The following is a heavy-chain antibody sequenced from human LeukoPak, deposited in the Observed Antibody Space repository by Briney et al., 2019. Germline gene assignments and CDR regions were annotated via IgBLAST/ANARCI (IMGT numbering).Heavy chain of an antibody. D-gene: IGHD1-26*01. Sequence: GASVKVSCKTFGYTFTSYGISWVRQAPGQGLEWMGWISAHNGNKQNAQNLQGRVTMTTDTSTSTAYMELRSLRSDDTAMYYCARASARVGSSGPAFGIWGQGTMVSVSS. CDR2: ISAHNGNK. V-gene: IGHV1-18*01. J-gene: IGHJ3*02. CDR1: GYTFTSYG. CDR3: ARASARVGSSGPAFGI.